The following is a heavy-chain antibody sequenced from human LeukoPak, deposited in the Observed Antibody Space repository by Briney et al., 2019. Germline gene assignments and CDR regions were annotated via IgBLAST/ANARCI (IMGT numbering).Heavy chain of an antibody. Sequence: SETLSLTCTVSGGSMSDNYWSWIRQPAGKGLEWIGRIYTSGNTYYNPSLKSRVTISLDKSLIQFSLDLTSVTAADTAVYYCARGGGGSYYGNGFDIWGQGTTVTVSS. CDR1: GGSMSDNY. J-gene: IGHJ3*02. V-gene: IGHV4-4*07. CDR3: ARGGGGSYYGNGFDI. CDR2: IYTSGNT. D-gene: IGHD1-26*01.